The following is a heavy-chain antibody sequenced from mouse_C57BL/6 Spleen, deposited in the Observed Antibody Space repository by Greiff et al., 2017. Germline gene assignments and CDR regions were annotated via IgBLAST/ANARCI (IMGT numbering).Heavy chain of an antibody. V-gene: IGHV5-17*01. D-gene: IGHD4-1*01. J-gene: IGHJ1*03. CDR2: ISSGSSTI. CDR1: GFTFSDYG. Sequence: EVKVVESGGGLVKPGGSLKLSCAASGFTFSDYGMHWVRQAPEKGLEWVAYISSGSSTIYYADTVKGRFTISRDNAKNTLFLQMTSLRSEDTAMYYCAREALWDDWYFDVWGTGTTVTVSS. CDR3: AREALWDDWYFDV.